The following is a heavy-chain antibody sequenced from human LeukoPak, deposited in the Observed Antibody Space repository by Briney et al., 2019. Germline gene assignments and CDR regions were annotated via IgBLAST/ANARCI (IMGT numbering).Heavy chain of an antibody. CDR2: ISDDGRDT. Sequence: GGSLRLSCEASGFTFSTFPMHWVRQTPDERLEWVAVISDDGRDTYYADPVKGRFTVSRDNSKNTLYLQMNSLSPEDTAVVYCARVGRVSIYPSYMDVWGKGTTVTVSS. J-gene: IGHJ6*03. V-gene: IGHV3-30*04. CDR1: GFTFSTFP. D-gene: IGHD6-6*01. CDR3: ARVGRVSIYPSYMDV.